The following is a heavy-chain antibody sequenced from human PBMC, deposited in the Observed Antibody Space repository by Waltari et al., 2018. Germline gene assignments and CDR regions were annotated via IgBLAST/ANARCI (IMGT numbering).Heavy chain of an antibody. CDR1: GGSISSSSYY. Sequence: QLQLQESGPGLVKPSETLSLTCTVSGGSISSSSYYWGWIRQPPGKGLEWIGSIYYSGSTYYNPSLKSRVTISVDTSKNQFSRKLSSVTAADTAVYYCASLGIAVAGSLDYWGQGTLVTVSS. J-gene: IGHJ4*02. D-gene: IGHD6-19*01. CDR2: IYYSGST. CDR3: ASLGIAVAGSLDY. V-gene: IGHV4-39*01.